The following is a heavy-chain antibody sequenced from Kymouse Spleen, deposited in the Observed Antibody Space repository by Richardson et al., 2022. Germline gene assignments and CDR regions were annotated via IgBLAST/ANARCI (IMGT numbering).Heavy chain of an antibody. CDR1: GGSFSGYY. CDR3: ARGTDYDILTGYGYFDY. V-gene: IGHV4-34*01. Sequence: QVQLQQWGAGLLKPSETLSLTCAVYGGSFSGYYWSWIRQPPGKGLEWIGEINHSGSTNYNPSLKSRVTISVDTSKNQFSLKLSSVTAADTAVYYCARGTDYDILTGYGYFDYWGQGTLVTVSS. CDR2: INHSGST. D-gene: IGHD3-9*01. J-gene: IGHJ4*02.